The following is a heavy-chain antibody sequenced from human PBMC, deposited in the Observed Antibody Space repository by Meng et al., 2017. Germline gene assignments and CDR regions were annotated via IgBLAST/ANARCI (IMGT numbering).Heavy chain of an antibody. D-gene: IGHD3-16*01. Sequence: QVQLPEPGPGLVSPPPPLPPPCTVPGDSVTVGSHYWSWIRQPPGKGLEWIGYIDYGGSTSYNPSLRSRVTISVDTSNNQFSLKLSSVTAADTAVFYCARTRGDYYFDYWGQGTLVTVSS. CDR2: IDYGGST. V-gene: IGHV4-61*01. CDR1: GDSVTVGSHY. J-gene: IGHJ4*02. CDR3: ARTRGDYYFDY.